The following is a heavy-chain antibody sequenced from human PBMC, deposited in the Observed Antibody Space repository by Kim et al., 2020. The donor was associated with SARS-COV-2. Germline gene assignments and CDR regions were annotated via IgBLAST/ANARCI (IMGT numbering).Heavy chain of an antibody. Sequence: SETLSLTCTVSGGSISSYYWSWIRQPAGKGLEWIGRIYTSGSTNYNPSLKSRVTMSVDTSKNQFSLKLSSVTAADTAVYYCARDRQTKEWELLPFNYYYGMDVWGQGTTVTVSS. D-gene: IGHD1-26*01. J-gene: IGHJ6*02. CDR1: GGSISSYY. CDR3: ARDRQTKEWELLPFNYYYGMDV. V-gene: IGHV4-4*07. CDR2: IYTSGST.